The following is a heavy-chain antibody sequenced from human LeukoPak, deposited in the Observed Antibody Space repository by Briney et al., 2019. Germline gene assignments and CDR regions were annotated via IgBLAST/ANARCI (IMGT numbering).Heavy chain of an antibody. V-gene: IGHV4-31*03. CDR1: GGSISSGGYY. J-gene: IGHJ4*02. Sequence: PSETLSLTCNVSGGSISSGGYYWSWLRQHPGKGLEWIGYIYYSGNTYYNPSLESRVTISVDTSKNDFSLRLSSVTAADTAVYYCASDYSGNSCFDYWGQGALVTVSS. CDR3: ASDYSGNSCFDY. CDR2: IYYSGNT. D-gene: IGHD4-23*01.